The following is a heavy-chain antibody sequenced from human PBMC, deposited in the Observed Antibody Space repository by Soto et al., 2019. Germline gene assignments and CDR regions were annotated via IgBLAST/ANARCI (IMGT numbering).Heavy chain of an antibody. CDR3: ARGGCSSTSCYRRKNWFDP. CDR2: INHSGST. V-gene: IGHV4-34*01. CDR1: GGSFSGYY. D-gene: IGHD2-2*02. J-gene: IGHJ5*02. Sequence: SETLSLTCAVYGGSFSGYYWSWIRQPPGKGLEWIGEINHSGSTNYNPSLKSRVTISVDTSKNQFSLKLSSVTAADTAVYYCARGGCSSTSCYRRKNWFDPWGQGTLVTVSS.